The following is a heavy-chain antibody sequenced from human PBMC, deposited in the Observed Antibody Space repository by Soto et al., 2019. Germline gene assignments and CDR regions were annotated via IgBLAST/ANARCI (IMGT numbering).Heavy chain of an antibody. CDR3: ARHGGGYSYGSWLDP. J-gene: IGHJ5*02. D-gene: IGHD5-18*01. Sequence: GESLKISCQGSGYTFTNNWISWVRQMPGKGLEWMGRIDPSDSYVDYSPAFQGHVTISVDKSINTAYLQWSSLKASDTAMYYCARHGGGYSYGSWLDPWGQGTRVTVSS. CDR1: GYTFTNNW. CDR2: IDPSDSYV. V-gene: IGHV5-10-1*01.